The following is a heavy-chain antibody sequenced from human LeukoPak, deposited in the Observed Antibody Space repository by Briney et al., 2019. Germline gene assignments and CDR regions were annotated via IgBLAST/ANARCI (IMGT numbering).Heavy chain of an antibody. D-gene: IGHD1-26*01. CDR3: ASSSRSMGATRAFDI. CDR2: IYYSGST. CDR1: GGSVSGSSYY. Sequence: SETLSLTCAVSGGSVSGSSYYWGWIRQPPGKGLEWIGSIYYSGSTYYNPSLKSRVTISVDTSKNQFSLKLSSVTAADTAVYYCASSSRSMGATRAFDIWGQGTMVTVSS. V-gene: IGHV4-39*01. J-gene: IGHJ3*02.